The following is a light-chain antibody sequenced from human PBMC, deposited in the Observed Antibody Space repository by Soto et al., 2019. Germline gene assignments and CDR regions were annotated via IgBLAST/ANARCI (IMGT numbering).Light chain of an antibody. Sequence: QLVLTQSPSASASLGASVKLTCTLSSGHSSYAIAWHQQQPEKGPRYLMKLNSDGSHSKGDGIPDRFSGSSSGAERYLTISSLQSEDEADYYCQTWGTPPVFGGGTKVTVL. J-gene: IGLJ3*02. CDR2: LNSDGSH. CDR1: SGHSSYA. CDR3: QTWGTPPV. V-gene: IGLV4-69*01.